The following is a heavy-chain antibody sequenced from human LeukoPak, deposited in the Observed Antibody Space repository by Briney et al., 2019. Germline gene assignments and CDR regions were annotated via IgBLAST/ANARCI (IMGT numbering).Heavy chain of an antibody. Sequence: SETLSLTCAVSGYSISSGYYWGWIRQPAGKGLEWIGRIYPSGNTNYNPSLKSRVTISMDTSKNQFSLKLSSVTAADTAVYYCARVEATATAYFDYWGQGTLVTVSS. CDR2: IYPSGNT. D-gene: IGHD5-18*01. J-gene: IGHJ4*02. CDR3: ARVEATATAYFDY. V-gene: IGHV4-38-2*01. CDR1: GYSISSGYY.